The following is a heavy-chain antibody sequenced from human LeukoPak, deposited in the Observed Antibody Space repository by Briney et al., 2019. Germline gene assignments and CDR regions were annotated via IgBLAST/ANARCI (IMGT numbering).Heavy chain of an antibody. CDR2: VKSDGSDR. D-gene: IGHD6-19*01. J-gene: IGHJ4*02. Sequence: QPGGSLRLSCAASGFTFSDYWMSWVRQTPGKGLEWVANVKSDGSDRDYVDSVKGRFTISRDNSKNSLSLQMNSLRVEDTGIYYCARASAVPGTRDSWGQGTLVTVSS. V-gene: IGHV3-7*01. CDR3: ARASAVPGTRDS. CDR1: GFTFSDYW.